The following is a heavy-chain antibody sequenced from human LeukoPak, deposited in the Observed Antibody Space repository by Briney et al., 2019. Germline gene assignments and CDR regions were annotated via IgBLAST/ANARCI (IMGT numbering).Heavy chain of an antibody. CDR1: GFTFSSYA. CDR2: ISGSGGST. CDR3: ARDKTEQWMVLEAFDI. J-gene: IGHJ3*02. V-gene: IGHV3-23*01. Sequence: GGSLRLSCAASGFTFSSYAMSWVRQAPGKGLEWVSGISGSGGSTYYADSVKGRFTISRDNSKNTLYLQMNSLRAEDTAVHYCARDKTEQWMVLEAFDIWGQGTVVTVSS. D-gene: IGHD6-19*01.